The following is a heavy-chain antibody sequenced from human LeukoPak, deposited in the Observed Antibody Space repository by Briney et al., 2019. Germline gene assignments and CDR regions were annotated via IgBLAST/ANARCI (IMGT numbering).Heavy chain of an antibody. Sequence: GESLRLSCAASGFTFSSYGMHWVRQAPGKGLEWVAVIWYDGSNKYYADSVKGRFTISRDNSKNTLYLQMNSLRAEDTAVYYCAREDRIQLWLTDYWGQGTLVTVSS. D-gene: IGHD5-18*01. V-gene: IGHV3-33*01. CDR2: IWYDGSNK. CDR1: GFTFSSYG. J-gene: IGHJ4*02. CDR3: AREDRIQLWLTDY.